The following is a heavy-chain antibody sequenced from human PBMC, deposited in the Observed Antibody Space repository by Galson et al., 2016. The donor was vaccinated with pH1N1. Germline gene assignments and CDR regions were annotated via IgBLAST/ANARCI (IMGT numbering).Heavy chain of an antibody. CDR2: IKSKTDGGTT. Sequence: SLRLSCAASGFTFSNAWMSWVRQAPGKGLEWVGRIKSKTDGGTTDYAAPVKGRFTISRDDSKNTLYLQMNSLKTEDTALYYCSTDRDYGDYMGGMDVWGQGTTVTVSS. D-gene: IGHD4-17*01. V-gene: IGHV3-15*01. CDR1: GFTFSNAW. J-gene: IGHJ6*02. CDR3: STDRDYGDYMGGMDV.